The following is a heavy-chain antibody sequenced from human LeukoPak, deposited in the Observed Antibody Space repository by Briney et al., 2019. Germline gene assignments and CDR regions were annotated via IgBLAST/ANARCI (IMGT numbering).Heavy chain of an antibody. CDR1: GYTFTDFG. Sequence: ASVKVSCKASGYTFTDFGFIWVRQAPGQGLEWMGWVSTYNGDTDYAKKFQDRVTMTTESSTQTTFMELRNLRSDDTAVYYCARAESMALYFLYWGQGTLVSVSS. J-gene: IGHJ1*01. CDR3: ARAESMALYFLY. V-gene: IGHV1-18*01. D-gene: IGHD1-14*01. CDR2: VSTYNGDT.